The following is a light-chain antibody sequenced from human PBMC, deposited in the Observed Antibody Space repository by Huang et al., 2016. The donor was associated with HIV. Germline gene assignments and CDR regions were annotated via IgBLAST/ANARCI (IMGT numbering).Light chain of an antibody. V-gene: IGKV3-15*01. Sequence: EIVLPNSPPTRSGSPGEGAARSCRASQPVDSDVAWYQQKPGQAPRLLVYGASTRATGIPARFSGSGSGTEFTLTISSLQSEDFAVYYCQQYNNWPRTFGPGTKVDIK. CDR3: QQYNNWPRT. J-gene: IGKJ3*01. CDR1: QPVDSD. CDR2: GAS.